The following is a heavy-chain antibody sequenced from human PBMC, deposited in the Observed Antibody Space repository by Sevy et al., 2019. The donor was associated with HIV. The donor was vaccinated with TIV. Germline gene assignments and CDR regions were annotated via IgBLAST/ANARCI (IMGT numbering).Heavy chain of an antibody. CDR2: VSGVVIPHTTQTT. J-gene: IGHJ4*02. CDR1: GFTFSRFG. D-gene: IGHD2-15*01. V-gene: IGHV3-23*01. CDR3: AKGRQVVAGRCGTYFDS. Sequence: GGSLRLSCVASGFTFSRFGMTWVRQVPGKGLEWVSTVSGVVIPHTTQTTYYADSVKGRFTISRDNSKDSLFLQMNSIRADDTGVDVCAKGRQVVAGRCGTYFDSWGQGILVTVSS.